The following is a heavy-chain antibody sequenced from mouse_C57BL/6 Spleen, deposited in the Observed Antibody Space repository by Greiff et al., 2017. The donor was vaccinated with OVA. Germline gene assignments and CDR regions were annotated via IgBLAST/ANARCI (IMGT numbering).Heavy chain of an antibody. CDR2: ISGGGGNT. CDR3: ARPPYFDY. J-gene: IGHJ2*01. Sequence: EVMLVESGGGLVKPGGSLKLSCAASGFTFSSYTMSWVRQTPEKRLEWVATISGGGGNTYYPDSVKGRFTISRDNAKNTLYLQMSSLRSEDTALYYCARPPYFDYWGQGTTLTVSS. V-gene: IGHV5-9*01. CDR1: GFTFSSYT.